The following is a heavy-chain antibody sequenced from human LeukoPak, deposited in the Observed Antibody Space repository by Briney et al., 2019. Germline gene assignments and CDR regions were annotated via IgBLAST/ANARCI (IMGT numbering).Heavy chain of an antibody. CDR3: AREEDTAMVTHGGK. Sequence: GASVKVSCKASGYTFTGYYMHWVRQAPGQGLEWMGWINPNSGGTNYAQKFQGRVTMTRDTSISTAYMELSRLRSDDTAVYYCAREEDTAMVTHGGKWGQGTLVTVSS. CDR2: INPNSGGT. J-gene: IGHJ4*02. V-gene: IGHV1-2*02. D-gene: IGHD5-18*01. CDR1: GYTFTGYY.